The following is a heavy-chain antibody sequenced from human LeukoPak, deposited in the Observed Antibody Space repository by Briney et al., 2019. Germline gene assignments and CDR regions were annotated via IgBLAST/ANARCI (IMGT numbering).Heavy chain of an antibody. D-gene: IGHD3/OR15-3a*01. Sequence: SVKVSCKASGGTFSSYAISWVRQAPGQGLEWMGRIIPILGIANYAQKFQGRVTITADKSTSTAYMELSSLRSEDTAVYYCAKRLGIASIYGRAFDCWGQGTQVTVSS. V-gene: IGHV1-69*04. CDR2: IIPILGIA. CDR1: GGTFSSYA. CDR3: AKRLGIASIYGRAFDC. J-gene: IGHJ4*02.